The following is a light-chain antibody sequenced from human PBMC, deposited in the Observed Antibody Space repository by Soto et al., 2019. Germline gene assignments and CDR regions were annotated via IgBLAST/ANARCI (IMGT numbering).Light chain of an antibody. CDR3: SPYTSSSTLYV. Sequence: QSALTQPASVSGSPGQSITISCTGTSSDVGGYNYVSWYQQHPGKAPKLMIYEVSNRPSGVSNRFSGSKSGNTASLTISGLQAKAAAAYYISPYTSSSTLYVFGTGTKLTVL. V-gene: IGLV2-14*01. CDR2: EVS. J-gene: IGLJ1*01. CDR1: SSDVGGYNY.